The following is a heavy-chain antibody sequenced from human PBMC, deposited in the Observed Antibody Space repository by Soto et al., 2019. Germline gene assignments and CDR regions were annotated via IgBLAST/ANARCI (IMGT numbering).Heavy chain of an antibody. V-gene: IGHV3-23*01. CDR1: GFTFSSYA. CDR2: ISGSGGST. CDR3: AKDSLLQWLVGYYFDY. J-gene: IGHJ4*02. Sequence: EVQLLESGGGLVQPGGSLRLSCAASGFTFSSYAMSWVRQAPGKGLEWVSGISGSGGSTYYADSVKGRFTNSKDNSKNKVHLEMNSLRAEDTAVYYCAKDSLLQWLVGYYFDYWGQGTLVTVSS. D-gene: IGHD6-19*01.